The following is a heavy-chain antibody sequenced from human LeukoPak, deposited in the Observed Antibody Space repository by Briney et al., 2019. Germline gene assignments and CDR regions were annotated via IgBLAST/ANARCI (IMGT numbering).Heavy chain of an antibody. J-gene: IGHJ6*03. D-gene: IGHD5-12*01. V-gene: IGHV4-39*07. CDR3: TRDQRSGYSGYDYYYYYYMDV. CDR2: IYYSGST. CDR1: GGSISSSSYY. Sequence: PSETLSLTCTVSGGSISSSSYYWGWIRQPPGEGLEWIGSIYYSGSTYYNPSLKSRVTISVDTSKNQFSLKLSSVTAADTAVYYCTRDQRSGYSGYDYYYYYYMDVWGKGTTVTVSS.